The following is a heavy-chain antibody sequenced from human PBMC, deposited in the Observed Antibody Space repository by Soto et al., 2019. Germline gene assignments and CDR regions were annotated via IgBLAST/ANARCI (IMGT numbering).Heavy chain of an antibody. CDR1: GFTFSSYA. Sequence: GGSLRLSCAASGFTFSSYAMSWVRQAPGKGLEWVSAISGSGGSTYYADSVKGRFTISRDNSKNTLYLQMNSLRAEDTAVYYCAKGPTYYYDSSGYRYFDYWGQGTLVTVSS. V-gene: IGHV3-23*01. J-gene: IGHJ4*02. CDR3: AKGPTYYYDSSGYRYFDY. CDR2: ISGSGGST. D-gene: IGHD3-22*01.